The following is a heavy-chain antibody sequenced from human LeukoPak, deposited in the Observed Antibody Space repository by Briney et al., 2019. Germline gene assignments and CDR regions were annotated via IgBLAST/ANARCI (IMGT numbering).Heavy chain of an antibody. V-gene: IGHV3-23*01. CDR1: GFTFSYYV. CDR2: ISGRGDST. CDR3: ASEYYDSAGYDYEG. J-gene: IGHJ6*03. Sequence: GGSLPLSCAASGFTFSYYVMSWVRPAPGKGLEGVSAISGRGDSTYHADPVKGRFTISRDNSKDTLHLQMNTLSDEDTAVYYCASEYYDSAGYDYEGWGNGTTVT. D-gene: IGHD3-22*01.